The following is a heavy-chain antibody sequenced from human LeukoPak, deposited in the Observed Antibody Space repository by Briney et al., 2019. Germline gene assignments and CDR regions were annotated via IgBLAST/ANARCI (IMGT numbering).Heavy chain of an antibody. D-gene: IGHD4-23*01. Sequence: GGSLGLSCAASGFTFSSYAMSWVRQAPGKGLEWVSAISGSGGSTYSAGSVKGRFTISRDNPKNTLYLQMNSLRAEDTAVYYCARERDGNIFDYWGQGTLVTVSS. CDR2: ISGSGGST. CDR1: GFTFSSYA. J-gene: IGHJ4*02. CDR3: ARERDGNIFDY. V-gene: IGHV3-23*01.